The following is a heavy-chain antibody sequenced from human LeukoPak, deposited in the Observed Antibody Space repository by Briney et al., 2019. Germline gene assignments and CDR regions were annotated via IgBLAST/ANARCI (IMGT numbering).Heavy chain of an antibody. D-gene: IGHD3-3*01. CDR3: ARRNYDFWSGYQDY. Sequence: SETLSLTCLVSGGSISSTSYYWGWIRQSPGRGLEWIGSFYYTGSIFDNRSLRSRVTISIDMSKNQFSLKLSSVTAADTAVYYCARRNYDFWSGYQDYWGQGTLVTVSS. J-gene: IGHJ4*02. V-gene: IGHV4-39*01. CDR1: GGSISSTSYY. CDR2: FYYTGSI.